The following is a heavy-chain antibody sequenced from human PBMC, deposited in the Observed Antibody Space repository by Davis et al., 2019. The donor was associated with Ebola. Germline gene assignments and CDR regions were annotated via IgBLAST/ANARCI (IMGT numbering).Heavy chain of an antibody. CDR3: VIGVY. CDR1: VITFSSYA. Sequence: PGGSLRLSCADSVITFSSYAMTWVRQAPGKGLEWVSVIYSGGSTYYADSVKGRFTISRDNSKNTLYLQMSSLRAEDTAVYYCVIGVYWGQGTLVTVSS. CDR2: IYSGGST. J-gene: IGHJ4*02. V-gene: IGHV3-66*01.